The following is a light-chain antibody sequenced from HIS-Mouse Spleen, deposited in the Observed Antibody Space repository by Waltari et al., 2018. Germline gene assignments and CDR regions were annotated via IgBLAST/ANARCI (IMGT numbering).Light chain of an antibody. Sequence: QSALTQPASVSGSPGQSTTLSCPGTSSDFGSYNLVSWYQQHPGKAPKLMIYEGSKRPSGVSNRFSGSKSGNTASLTISGLQAEDEADYYCCSYAGSSTFVFGTGTKVTVL. J-gene: IGLJ1*01. CDR3: CSYAGSSTFV. CDR2: EGS. CDR1: SSDFGSYNL. V-gene: IGLV2-23*01.